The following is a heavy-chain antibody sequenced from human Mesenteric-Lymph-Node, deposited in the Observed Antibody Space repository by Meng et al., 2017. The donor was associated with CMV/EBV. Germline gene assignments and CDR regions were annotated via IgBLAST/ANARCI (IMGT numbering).Heavy chain of an antibody. CDR3: ARDTSPGGSSRFDY. J-gene: IGHJ4*02. CDR2: ISGSGGST. D-gene: IGHD2-2*01. Sequence: GESLKISCAASGFTVSNYAMSWVRQAPGKGLEWVSGISGSGGSTNYADSVKGRFTISRDISKNTLYLQMNSLRAEDTAVYYCARDTSPGGSSRFDYWGQGTLVTVSS. CDR1: GFTVSNYA. V-gene: IGHV3-23*01.